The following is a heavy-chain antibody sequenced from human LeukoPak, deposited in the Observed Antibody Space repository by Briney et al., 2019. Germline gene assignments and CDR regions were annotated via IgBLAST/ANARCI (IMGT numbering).Heavy chain of an antibody. V-gene: IGHV5-51*01. Sequence: GESLKISCQGSGYSFTNYWIGWVRQMPGKGLEWMGIIYPGDSDTRYSPSFQGQVIISADKSISTAYLQWSSLKASDTAMYYCARLSIGDCSGGNCYSDYWGQGTLVTVSS. CDR1: GYSFTNYW. CDR3: ARLSIGDCSGGNCYSDY. D-gene: IGHD2-15*01. J-gene: IGHJ4*02. CDR2: IYPGDSDT.